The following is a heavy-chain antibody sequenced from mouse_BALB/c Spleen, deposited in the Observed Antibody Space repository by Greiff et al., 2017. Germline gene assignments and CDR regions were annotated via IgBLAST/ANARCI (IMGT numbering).Heavy chain of an antibody. CDR3: ARGGSSSWFAY. J-gene: IGHJ3*01. CDR2: INPYNGDT. V-gene: IGHV1-20*02. D-gene: IGHD1-1*01. CDR1: GYSFTGYF. Sequence: VQLQQSGPELVKPGASVKISCKASGYSFTGYFMHWVMQSHGKSLEWIGRINPYNGDTFYNQKFKGKATLTVDKSSSTAHMELRSLASEDSAVYYCARGGSSSWFAYWGQGTLVTVSA.